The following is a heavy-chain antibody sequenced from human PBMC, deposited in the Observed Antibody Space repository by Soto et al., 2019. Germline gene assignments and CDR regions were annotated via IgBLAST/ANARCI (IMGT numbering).Heavy chain of an antibody. CDR2: IYYSDSA. CDR1: GGSISSYY. J-gene: IGHJ5*02. D-gene: IGHD3-22*01. Sequence: QVQLQESGPGLVKPSETLSLTCTVSGGSISSYYWGWIRQPPGKGLEWIGYIYYSDSANYNPSLKSRVIIADYTSKTQFSLRLSSVTAADTAVYYCVRAYYDTFGYSLDPWGQGTLVTVSS. V-gene: IGHV4-59*01. CDR3: VRAYYDTFGYSLDP.